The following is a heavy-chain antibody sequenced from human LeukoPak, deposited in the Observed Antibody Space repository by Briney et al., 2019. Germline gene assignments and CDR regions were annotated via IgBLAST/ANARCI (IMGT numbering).Heavy chain of an antibody. CDR1: GGSISSPSYY. D-gene: IGHD1-26*01. CDR2: IYSGGAT. Sequence: PSETLSLTCTVSGGSISSPSYYWGWVRQPPGKGLEWIGNIYSGGATYQNPSLKSRVTISVDTSKNHFSLKLSSVTAADTAVYFCARHGKFPAFDFWGQGTLVTVSS. CDR3: ARHGKFPAFDF. V-gene: IGHV4-39*01. J-gene: IGHJ4*02.